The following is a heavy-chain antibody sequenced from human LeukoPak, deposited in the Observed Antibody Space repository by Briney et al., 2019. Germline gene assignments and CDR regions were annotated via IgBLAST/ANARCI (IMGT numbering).Heavy chain of an antibody. CDR3: ARIKLYDFWSGYYYYYYYMDV. D-gene: IGHD3-3*01. J-gene: IGHJ6*03. V-gene: IGHV4-39*07. Sequence: SETLSLTCTVSGDSISSGDYYWSWIRQPPGKGLEWIGEINHSGSTNYNPSLKSRVTISVDTSKNQFSLKLSSVTAADTAVYYCARIKLYDFWSGYYYYYYYMDVWGRGTTVTVSS. CDR1: GDSISSGDYY. CDR2: INHSGST.